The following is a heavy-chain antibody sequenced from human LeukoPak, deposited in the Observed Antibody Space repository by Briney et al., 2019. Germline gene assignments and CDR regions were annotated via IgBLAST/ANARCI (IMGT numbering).Heavy chain of an antibody. J-gene: IGHJ4*02. V-gene: IGHV1-2*02. CDR3: ARDLEVRGALYYFDY. Sequence: ASVKVSCKASGYTFTGYYMHWVRQAPGQGLEWMGWINPNSGGTNYAQKFQDRVTMTRDTPISTAYMELSRLRSDDTAVYYCARDLEVRGALYYFDYWGQGTLVTVSS. D-gene: IGHD3-10*01. CDR2: INPNSGGT. CDR1: GYTFTGYY.